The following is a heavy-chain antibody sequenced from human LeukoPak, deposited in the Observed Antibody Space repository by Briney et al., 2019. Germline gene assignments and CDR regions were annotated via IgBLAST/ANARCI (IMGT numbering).Heavy chain of an antibody. CDR3: ARPGSSSHNAFDI. D-gene: IGHD6-13*01. J-gene: IGHJ3*02. V-gene: IGHV4-4*02. CDR2: IYHSGST. CDR1: GGSISSSNW. Sequence: PSETLSLTCAVSGGSISSSNWWSWVRQPPGKGLEWIGEIYHSGSTNYNPSLKSRVTISVDKSKNQFSLKLSSVTAADTAMYYCARPGSSSHNAFDIWGQGTMVTVSS.